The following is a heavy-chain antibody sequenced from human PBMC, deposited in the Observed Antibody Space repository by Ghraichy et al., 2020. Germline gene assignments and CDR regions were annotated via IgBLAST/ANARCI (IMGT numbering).Heavy chain of an antibody. D-gene: IGHD2-2*01. V-gene: IGHV4-59*01. Sequence: ETPSLTCTVSGGSISTYYWSWIRQPPGKGPEWIGYIYYSGSTSYKPSLKSRVTISVDTSKNQFSLKLTSVTAADTAVYYCARYQLVISVPNWFDPWGQGTLVTVSS. CDR1: GGSISTYY. CDR2: IYYSGST. CDR3: ARYQLVISVPNWFDP. J-gene: IGHJ5*02.